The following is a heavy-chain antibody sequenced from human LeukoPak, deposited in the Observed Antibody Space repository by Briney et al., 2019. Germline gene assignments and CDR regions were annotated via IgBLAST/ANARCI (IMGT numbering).Heavy chain of an antibody. CDR3: AKDVERYSSRHLDC. J-gene: IGHJ4*02. CDR2: ISGDGGSI. CDR1: GFSFDDYA. D-gene: IGHD6-13*01. Sequence: GGSLRLSCATSGFSFDDYAMHWVRQAPGKGLEWVSLISGDGGSIYYADSVKGRFTISRDNSKNSLYLQMNTLRTEDTALYYCAKDVERYSSRHLDCWGQGTLVTVSS. V-gene: IGHV3-43*02.